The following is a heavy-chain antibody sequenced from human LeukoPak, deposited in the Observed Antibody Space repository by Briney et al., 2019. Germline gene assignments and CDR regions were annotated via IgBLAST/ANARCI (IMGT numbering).Heavy chain of an antibody. CDR2: ISGSGGST. Sequence: SGGSLRLSCAASGFTFSSSGMSWVRQAPGKGLEWVSTISGSGGSTYYADSVKGRFTISRDNSKNTLYLQMNSLRAEDTAVYYCANSIVAAGIYSMDVWGKGTTVNVSS. CDR1: GFTFSSSG. CDR3: ANSIVAAGIYSMDV. V-gene: IGHV3-23*01. J-gene: IGHJ6*03. D-gene: IGHD6-13*01.